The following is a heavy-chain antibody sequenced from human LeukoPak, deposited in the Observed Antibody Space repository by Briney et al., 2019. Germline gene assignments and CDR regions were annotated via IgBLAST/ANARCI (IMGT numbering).Heavy chain of an antibody. Sequence: EGSLRLPCAASGVAFSRYTMHWVRQAPGKGLEYVSGISTQGAGTYYANSVKGRFTISRDNSNNTLYLQMDSLRAEDMAVYYCARSSVGSEYFHTANWGQGTLVTVSS. D-gene: IGHD2/OR15-2a*01. CDR3: ARSSVGSEYFHTAN. V-gene: IGHV3-64*01. CDR1: GVAFSRYT. J-gene: IGHJ4*02. CDR2: ISTQGAGT.